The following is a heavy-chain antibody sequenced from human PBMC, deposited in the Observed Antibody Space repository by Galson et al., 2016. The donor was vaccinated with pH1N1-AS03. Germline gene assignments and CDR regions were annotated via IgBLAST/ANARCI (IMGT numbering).Heavy chain of an antibody. CDR3: ARGVRNRDADQGPYYYFYMDV. V-gene: IGHV3-7*01. CDR2: INQDGSGT. J-gene: IGHJ6*03. CDR1: GFTFNYYW. Sequence: SLRLSCAGSGFTFNYYWMTWVRQAPGKGLEWVANINQDGSGTSSVDSVKGRFTISRDNAKNSLYLQMNSLRTEDTAVYYCARGVRNRDADQGPYYYFYMDVWGKGTAVTVSS. D-gene: IGHD3/OR15-3a*01.